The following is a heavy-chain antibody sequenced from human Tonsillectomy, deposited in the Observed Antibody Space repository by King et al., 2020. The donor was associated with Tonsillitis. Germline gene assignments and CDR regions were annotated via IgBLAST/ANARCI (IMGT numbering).Heavy chain of an antibody. CDR2: IIPIVGIT. Sequence: QLVQSGAEVKKPGSSVRVSCKASGGTFSSYAVTWVRQAPGQGLEWMGRIIPIVGITNYAPKFQGRVTITADKSTSTAFMELSSLRSEDTAVYYCASLRDSFSGVGAFDIWGQGTMVTVSS. V-gene: IGHV1-69*09. CDR3: ASLRDSFSGVGAFDI. J-gene: IGHJ3*02. CDR1: GGTFSSYA. D-gene: IGHD2-21*02.